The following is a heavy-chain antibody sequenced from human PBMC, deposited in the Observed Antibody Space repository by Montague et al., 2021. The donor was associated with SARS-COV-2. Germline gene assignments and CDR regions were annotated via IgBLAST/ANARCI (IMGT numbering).Heavy chain of an antibody. CDR1: GRSISSGGYY. CDR2: IYYSGST. D-gene: IGHD3-3*01. Sequence: TLSLTCTVSGRSISSGGYYWSWIRQHPGKGLEWIGYIYYSGSTYYNPSLKSRVTISVDTSKNQFSLKLSSVTAADTAVYYCARPQPILGVVITSFDYWGQGTLVTVSS. J-gene: IGHJ4*02. V-gene: IGHV4-31*03. CDR3: ARPQPILGVVITSFDY.